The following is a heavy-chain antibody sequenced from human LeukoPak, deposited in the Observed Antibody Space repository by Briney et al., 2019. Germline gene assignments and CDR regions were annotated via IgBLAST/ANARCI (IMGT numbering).Heavy chain of an antibody. CDR1: GFTFTNYV. D-gene: IGHD5-18*01. CDR2: IGGGATT. J-gene: IGHJ4*02. Sequence: GGSLRLSCAASGFTFTNYVMNWVRQAPGKGLEWVSAIGGGATTYYSDYVKGRFTISRDNAKNSLYLQMNSLRAEDTAVYYCARDPQRERGYSYIWGQGTLVTVSS. CDR3: ARDPQRERGYSYI. V-gene: IGHV3-69-1*01.